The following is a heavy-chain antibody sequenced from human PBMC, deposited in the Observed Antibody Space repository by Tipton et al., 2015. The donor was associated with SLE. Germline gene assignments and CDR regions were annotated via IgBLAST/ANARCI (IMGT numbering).Heavy chain of an antibody. D-gene: IGHD6-6*01. CDR3: ARDLEYSSSGWYFDL. V-gene: IGHV4-34*01. CDR1: GGSFSGYY. J-gene: IGHJ2*01. CDR2: INHSGST. Sequence: TLSLTCAVYGGSFSGYYWSWIRQPPGKGLEWIGEINHSGSTNYNPSLKSRVNISVDTSKNQFSLKLSSVTAADTAVYYCARDLEYSSSGWYFDLWDRGTLVTVSS.